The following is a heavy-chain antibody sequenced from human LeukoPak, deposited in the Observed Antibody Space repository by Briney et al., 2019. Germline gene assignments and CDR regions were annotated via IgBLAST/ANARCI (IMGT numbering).Heavy chain of an antibody. Sequence: GASVKVSCKASGYTFTGYYMHWVRQAPGQGLEWMGWINPNSGGTNYAQKFQGRVTMTRDMSTSTVYMELSSLRSEDTAVYYCARYGNPDYYDSSGYLYYYYYMDVWGKGTTVTASS. V-gene: IGHV1-2*02. CDR2: INPNSGGT. CDR1: GYTFTGYY. J-gene: IGHJ6*03. CDR3: ARYGNPDYYDSSGYLYYYYYMDV. D-gene: IGHD3-22*01.